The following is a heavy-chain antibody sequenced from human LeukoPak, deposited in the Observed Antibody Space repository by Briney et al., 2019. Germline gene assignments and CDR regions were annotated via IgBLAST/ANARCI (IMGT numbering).Heavy chain of an antibody. Sequence: GGSLRLSCAASGFNFSGFAMSWVRQAPGRGLEWVSTISLSGGSTSYADSVKGRFTISRYNTKNTLYLQMNSLRAEDTAVYYCAKKSRGKYPFDYWGQGSLVTVSS. D-gene: IGHD1-26*01. CDR3: AKKSRGKYPFDY. V-gene: IGHV3-23*01. CDR2: ISLSGGST. J-gene: IGHJ4*02. CDR1: GFNFSGFA.